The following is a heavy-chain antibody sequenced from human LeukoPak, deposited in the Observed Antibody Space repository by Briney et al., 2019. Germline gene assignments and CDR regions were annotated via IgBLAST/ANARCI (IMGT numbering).Heavy chain of an antibody. D-gene: IGHD2-15*01. V-gene: IGHV1-69*05. J-gene: IGHJ6*03. Sequence: GASAKVSCKASGGTFSAYVINTYAINWVRQAPGQGLEWMGGIIPSFGSVTYAQKFQGRVTITTDESSKTAYMELSSLRSDDTAVYFCARDTPRAIPDSYYYYYMDVWGNGTTVTVSS. CDR2: IIPSFGSV. CDR1: GGTFSAYVINTYA. CDR3: ARDTPRAIPDSYYYYYMDV.